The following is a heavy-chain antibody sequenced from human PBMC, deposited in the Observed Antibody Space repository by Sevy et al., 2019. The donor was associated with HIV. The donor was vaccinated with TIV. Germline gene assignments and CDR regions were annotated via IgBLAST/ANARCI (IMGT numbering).Heavy chain of an antibody. V-gene: IGHV3-48*02. D-gene: IGHD3-22*01. CDR1: GFSFSQYS. Sequence: GGSLRLSCAASGFSFSQYSMNWVRQAPGKGLEWLSYISGSSGTIYYAGSVKGRFTISRDNAKNSVYLQMNSLRDEDSAVYYCARVVLYYDANYCDFLGQGALVTVSS. CDR2: ISGSSGTI. J-gene: IGHJ4*02. CDR3: ARVVLYYDANYCDF.